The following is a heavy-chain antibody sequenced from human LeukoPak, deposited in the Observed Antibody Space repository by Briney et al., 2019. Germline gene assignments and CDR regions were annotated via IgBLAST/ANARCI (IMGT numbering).Heavy chain of an antibody. CDR1: GLSFSGYY. CDR3: AREVSSSSGRWFDP. J-gene: IGHJ5*02. V-gene: IGHV4-59*01. Sequence: SVTLSLTCAVYGLSFSGYYWSWLRQPPGKGLEWIGYIYYSGSTNYNPSLKSRVTISVDTSKNQFSLKLSSVTAADTAVYYCAREVSSSSGRWFDPWGQGTLVTVSS. CDR2: IYYSGST. D-gene: IGHD6-6*01.